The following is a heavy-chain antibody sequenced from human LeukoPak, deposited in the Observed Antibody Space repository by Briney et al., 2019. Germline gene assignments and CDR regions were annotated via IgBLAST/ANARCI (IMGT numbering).Heavy chain of an antibody. CDR1: GGSISSSSYY. Sequence: SETLSLTCTVSGGSISSSSYYWGWIRQPPGKGLEWIGNLYYSGSTYYNPSLKSRVTISVDTSKNQFSLKLSSVTAADTAVYYCARVGFCSGGSCLSFDYWGQGTLVTVSS. CDR3: ARVGFCSGGSCLSFDY. CDR2: LYYSGST. V-gene: IGHV4-39*01. D-gene: IGHD2-15*01. J-gene: IGHJ4*02.